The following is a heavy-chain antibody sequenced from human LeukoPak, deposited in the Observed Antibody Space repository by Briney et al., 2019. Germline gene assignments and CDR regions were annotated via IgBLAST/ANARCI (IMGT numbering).Heavy chain of an antibody. CDR1: GFTFGDYA. V-gene: IGHV3-49*03. D-gene: IGHD3-10*01. J-gene: IGHJ4*02. CDR3: IPYSYYYGSGSYYPHY. CDR2: IRSKAYGGTT. Sequence: PGGSLRLSCTASGFTFGDYAMSWFRQAPGKGLEWVGFIRSKAYGGTTEYAASVKGRFTISRDDSKSIAYLQMNSLKTEDTAVYYCIPYSYYYGSGSYYPHYWGQGTLVTVSS.